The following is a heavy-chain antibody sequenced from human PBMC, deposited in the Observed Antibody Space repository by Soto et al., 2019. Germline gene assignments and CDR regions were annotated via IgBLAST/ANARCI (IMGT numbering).Heavy chain of an antibody. CDR3: ARDRGGTNLYYYGMDV. J-gene: IGHJ6*02. Sequence: EVQLVESGGGLVKPGGSLRLSCAASGFTFSSYSMNWVRQAPGKGLEWVSSISSSSSYIYYADSVKGRFTISRDNAKNSLYQQMNSLRAEDTAVYYCARDRGGTNLYYYGMDVWGQGTTVTVSS. V-gene: IGHV3-21*01. CDR1: GFTFSSYS. D-gene: IGHD3-10*01. CDR2: ISSSSSYI.